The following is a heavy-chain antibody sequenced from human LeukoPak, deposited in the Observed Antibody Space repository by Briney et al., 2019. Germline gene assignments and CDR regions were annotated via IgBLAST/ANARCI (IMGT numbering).Heavy chain of an antibody. D-gene: IGHD6-6*01. J-gene: IGHJ4*02. Sequence: GGSLRLSCTASGFSFSGHWMHWARQLPGKGLVWVSRISPTGSTTSYADSVKGRFTVSRDNAKNTLYLQVNNVRAEDTAVYYCARGPNSNWSGLDFWGQGTLVTVSS. V-gene: IGHV3-74*01. CDR3: ARGPNSNWSGLDF. CDR2: ISPTGSTT. CDR1: GFSFSGHW.